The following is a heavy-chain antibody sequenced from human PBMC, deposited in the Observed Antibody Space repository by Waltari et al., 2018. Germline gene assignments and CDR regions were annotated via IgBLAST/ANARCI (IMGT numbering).Heavy chain of an antibody. CDR1: GFTFSSYS. CDR2: ISSSSSDI. Sequence: EVQLVESGGGLVKPGGSLRLSCAASGFTFSSYSMNWVRQAPGKGLEWVSSISSSSSDIYYADAVKGRFTISRDNAKNSLYLQMNSLRAEDTAVYYCARDAYHSSSWSHYWGQGTLVTVSS. CDR3: ARDAYHSSSWSHY. V-gene: IGHV3-21*01. J-gene: IGHJ4*02. D-gene: IGHD6-13*01.